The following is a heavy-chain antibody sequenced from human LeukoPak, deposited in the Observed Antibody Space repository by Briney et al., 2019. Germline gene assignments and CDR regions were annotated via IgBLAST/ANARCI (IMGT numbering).Heavy chain of an antibody. CDR1: GFSFDDYA. D-gene: IGHD1-26*01. V-gene: IGHV3-9*01. Sequence: GRSLRLSCAASGFSFDDYAMHWVRQTPGKGLEWVSGISWNSDTIGYADSVKGRFTISRDNAKNSLYLQMNSLRGEDTASYYCAKDISGTYLAALDYWGQGTLVTVSS. J-gene: IGHJ4*02. CDR2: ISWNSDTI. CDR3: AKDISGTYLAALDY.